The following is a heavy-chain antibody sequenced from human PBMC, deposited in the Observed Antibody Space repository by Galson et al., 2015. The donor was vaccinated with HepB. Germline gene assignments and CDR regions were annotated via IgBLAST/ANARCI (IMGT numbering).Heavy chain of an antibody. D-gene: IGHD6-25*01. V-gene: IGHV3-74*01. CDR3: ARGGYSGRWY. Sequence: SLRLSCAASGFTFSDYWIHWVRQSPVKGLVWVSRTYSDGSSTSYADPVKGRFTVSRDNANNTLHLHMSSLRVDDTAVYYCARGGYSGRWYWGQGTLVIVPS. CDR1: GFTFSDYW. J-gene: IGHJ4*02. CDR2: TYSDGSST.